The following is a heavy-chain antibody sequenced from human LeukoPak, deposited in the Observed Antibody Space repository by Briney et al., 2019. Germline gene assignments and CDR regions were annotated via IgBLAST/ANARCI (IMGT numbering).Heavy chain of an antibody. CDR3: AREPRYDSYAFDI. Sequence: SGGSLRLSCAVSGFTVSTNAMSWVRQAPERGMEWVSLMYSGGSTYNADSVKGRFIISRDSSKNTLYLQMSSLRTEDTAIYYCAREPRYDSYAFDIWGQGTMVTVSS. V-gene: IGHV3-66*01. CDR2: MYSGGST. D-gene: IGHD3-22*01. J-gene: IGHJ3*02. CDR1: GFTVSTNA.